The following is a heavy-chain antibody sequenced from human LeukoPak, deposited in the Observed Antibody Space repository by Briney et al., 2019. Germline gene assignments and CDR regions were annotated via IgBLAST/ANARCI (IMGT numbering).Heavy chain of an antibody. CDR2: IYYSGST. Sequence: SETLSLTCTVSGGPISRYYWSWIRHPPGKRLEWMGYIYYSGSTNYNPSLKSRVTISVDTSKNQFSLKLSSVTAADTAVYYCARAYDILTGGAIDYWGQGTLVTVSS. J-gene: IGHJ4*02. CDR1: GGPISRYY. V-gene: IGHV4-59*01. CDR3: ARAYDILTGGAIDY. D-gene: IGHD3-9*01.